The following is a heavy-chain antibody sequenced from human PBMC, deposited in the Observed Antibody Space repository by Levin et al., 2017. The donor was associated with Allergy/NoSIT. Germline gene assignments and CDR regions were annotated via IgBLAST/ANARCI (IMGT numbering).Heavy chain of an antibody. J-gene: IGHJ4*02. CDR3: ASVGTEAAIL. CDR2: ISGYNGDT. D-gene: IGHD2-2*02. V-gene: IGHV1-18*01. Sequence: PGESLKISCKASGYTFSNFGVSWVRQAPGQGLEWMGWISGYNGDTNYAQKLQGRVTLTIDSSTSTAYMEWRRLTFDDTAIYFCASVGTEAAILWGQGTLVTVSS. CDR1: GYTFSNFG.